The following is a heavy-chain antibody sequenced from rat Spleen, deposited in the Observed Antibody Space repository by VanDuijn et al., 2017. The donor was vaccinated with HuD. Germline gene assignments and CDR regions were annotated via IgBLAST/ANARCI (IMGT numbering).Heavy chain of an antibody. V-gene: IGHV5-29*01. CDR3: TRDRILRSTGFDY. CDR2: ISSGGGGT. Sequence: EVQLVESGGGLVQPGRSLKLSCAASGFIFSRSAMAWVRQAPKKGLEWVASISSGGGGTYYPDSVKGRFTISRDNAKSTLYLQMDSLRSEDTATYYCTRDRILRSTGFDYWGQGVMVTVSS. CDR1: GFIFSRSA. D-gene: IGHD1-6*01. J-gene: IGHJ2*01.